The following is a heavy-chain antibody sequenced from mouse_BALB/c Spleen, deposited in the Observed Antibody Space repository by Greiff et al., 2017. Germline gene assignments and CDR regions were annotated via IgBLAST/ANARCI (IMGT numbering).Heavy chain of an antibody. J-gene: IGHJ1*01. V-gene: IGHV10S3*01. CDR3: VRTYDYDHHWYFDV. Sequence: EVKLVETGGGLVQPKGSLTLSCAASGFTFNTNAMNWVRQPPGKGLEWVARIRSKSNNYATYYADSVKDRFTISRDDSQSMLYLQMNNLKTEDTAMYYCVRTYDYDHHWYFDVWGAGTTVTVSS. D-gene: IGHD2-4*01. CDR2: IRSKSNNYAT. CDR1: GFTFNTNA.